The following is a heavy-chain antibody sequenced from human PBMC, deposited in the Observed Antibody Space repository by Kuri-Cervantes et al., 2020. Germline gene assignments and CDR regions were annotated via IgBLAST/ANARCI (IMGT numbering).Heavy chain of an antibody. V-gene: IGHV4-34*01. J-gene: IGHJ4*02. CDR1: GGSFSGYY. Sequence: SQTLSLTCAVYGGSFSGYYWSWIRQPPGKGLEWIGEINHSGSTNYNPSLRSRVTISVGTSKNQFSLKLSSVTAADTAVYYCATFYRGYWGQGTLVTVSS. CDR2: INHSGST. CDR3: ATFYRGY. D-gene: IGHD2/OR15-2a*01.